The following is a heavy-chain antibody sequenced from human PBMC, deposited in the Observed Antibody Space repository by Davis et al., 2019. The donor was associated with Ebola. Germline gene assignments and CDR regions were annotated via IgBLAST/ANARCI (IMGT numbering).Heavy chain of an antibody. D-gene: IGHD2-15*01. V-gene: IGHV4-39*01. Sequence: SETLSLTCTVSGDSISTSSYYWGWIRQPPGKGLEWIGSIFYSGKTYYNSSLQSRVTISVDTSKNQFSLKLSSVSAADTAVYYCARGPLGYCSGGSCDYWGQGTLVTVSS. J-gene: IGHJ4*02. CDR2: IFYSGKT. CDR1: GDSISTSSYY. CDR3: ARGPLGYCSGGSCDY.